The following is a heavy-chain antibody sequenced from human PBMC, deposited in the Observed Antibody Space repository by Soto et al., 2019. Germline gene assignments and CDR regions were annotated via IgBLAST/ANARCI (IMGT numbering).Heavy chain of an antibody. CDR3: AKDVGVRSGIITSFGVVSRPYYYGMDV. D-gene: IGHD3-3*01. CDR1: GFTFSSYA. CDR2: ISGSGGST. V-gene: IGHV3-23*01. J-gene: IGHJ6*02. Sequence: EVQLLESGGGLVQPGGSLRLSCAASGFTFSSYAMSWVRQAPGKGLEWVSAISGSGGSTYYADSVKGRFTISRDNSKNTLYLQMNSRRAEDTAGYYCAKDVGVRSGIITSFGVVSRPYYYGMDVWGQGTTVTVSS.